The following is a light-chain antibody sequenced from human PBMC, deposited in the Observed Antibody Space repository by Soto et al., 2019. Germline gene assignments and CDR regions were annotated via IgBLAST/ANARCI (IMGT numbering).Light chain of an antibody. CDR2: GNS. CDR1: SSNIGAGYN. J-gene: IGLJ1*01. CDR3: QSYDSSLSSYV. V-gene: IGLV1-40*01. Sequence: QSVLTQPPSVSGAPGQRVTISCTGSSSNIGAGYNVHWYQQLPGTAPKLLVYGNSNRPSGVPDRFSGSKSGTSASLPITGLQADDEADYYCQSYDSSLSSYVFGTGTKLTVL.